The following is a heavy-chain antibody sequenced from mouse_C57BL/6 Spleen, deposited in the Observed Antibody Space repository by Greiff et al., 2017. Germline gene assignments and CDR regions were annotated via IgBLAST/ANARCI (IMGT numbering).Heavy chain of an antibody. CDR2: ISDGGSYT. CDR1: GFTFSSYA. CDR3: ARGGTGTTLDY. D-gene: IGHD4-1*01. J-gene: IGHJ2*01. V-gene: IGHV5-4*03. Sequence: EVKLVESGGGLVKPGGSLKLSCAASGFTFSSYAMSWVRQTPEKRLEWVATISDGGSYTYYPDNVKGRFTISRDNAKNNLYLQMSNLKSEDTAMYYCARGGTGTTLDYWGQGTTLTVAS.